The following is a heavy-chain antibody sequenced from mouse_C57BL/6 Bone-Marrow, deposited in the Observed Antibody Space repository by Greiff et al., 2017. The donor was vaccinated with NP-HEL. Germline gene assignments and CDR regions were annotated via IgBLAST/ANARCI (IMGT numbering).Heavy chain of an antibody. Sequence: VQLQESGAELVRPGASVKLSCKASGYTFTDYYINWVKQRPGQGLEWIARIYPGSGNTYYNEKFKGKATLTAEKSSSTAYMQLSSLTSEDSAVYFCARPDYWGQGTTLTVSS. CDR3: ARPDY. V-gene: IGHV1-76*01. J-gene: IGHJ2*01. CDR2: IYPGSGNT. CDR1: GYTFTDYY.